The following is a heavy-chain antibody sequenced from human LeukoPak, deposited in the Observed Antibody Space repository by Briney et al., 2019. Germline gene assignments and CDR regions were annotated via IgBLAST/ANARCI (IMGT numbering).Heavy chain of an antibody. CDR2: ISSSSSTI. CDR1: GFTFSSYS. Sequence: PGGSLRLSCAASGFTFSSYSMNWVRQAPGKGLEWVSYISSSSSTIYYADSVKGRFTISRDNAKNSLYLQMNSLRAEDTAVYYCARVYGYSYGDGFDYWGQGTLVTVSS. D-gene: IGHD5-18*01. J-gene: IGHJ4*02. CDR3: ARVYGYSYGDGFDY. V-gene: IGHV3-48*01.